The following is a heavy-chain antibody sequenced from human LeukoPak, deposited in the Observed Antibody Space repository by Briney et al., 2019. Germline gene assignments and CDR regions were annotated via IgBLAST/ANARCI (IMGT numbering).Heavy chain of an antibody. J-gene: IGHJ4*02. CDR3: ARVRFKQQLDFDY. Sequence: ASVKVSCKASGYTFTGYYMHWVRQAPGQGLEWTGWINPNSGGTNYAQKFQGRVTMTRDTSISTAYMELSRLRSDDTAVYYCARVRFKQQLDFDYWGQGTLVTVSS. D-gene: IGHD6-13*01. CDR2: INPNSGGT. CDR1: GYTFTGYY. V-gene: IGHV1-2*02.